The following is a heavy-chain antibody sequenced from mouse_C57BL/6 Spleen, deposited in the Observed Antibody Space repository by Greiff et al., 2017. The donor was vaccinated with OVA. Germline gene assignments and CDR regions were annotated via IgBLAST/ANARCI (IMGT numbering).Heavy chain of an antibody. J-gene: IGHJ2*01. CDR2: IGPEDGDT. CDR1: GFNIKDYY. Sequence: VQLQQSGAELVKPGASVKLSCTASGFNIKDYYMHWVQQRTEQGLEWVGRIGPEDGDTKYAPKFQGKATITGDTSPNTAYLQICGLPSEDTAVYYCTSVGGDYWGQGTTLTVSS. V-gene: IGHV14-2*01. CDR3: TSVGGDY.